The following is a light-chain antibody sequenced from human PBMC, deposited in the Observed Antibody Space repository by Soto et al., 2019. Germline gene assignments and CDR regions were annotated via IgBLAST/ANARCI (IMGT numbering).Light chain of an antibody. CDR3: QQYNTYPWT. Sequence: DIPMTQSPATLSASVGDRDTITCRASQSISSWLAWYQQKPGKVPKLLIDDASSLESGVPSRFSGSGSGTEFTLTISSLQPDDFATYYCQQYNTYPWTFGQGTKVEIK. CDR2: DAS. V-gene: IGKV1-5*01. CDR1: QSISSW. J-gene: IGKJ1*01.